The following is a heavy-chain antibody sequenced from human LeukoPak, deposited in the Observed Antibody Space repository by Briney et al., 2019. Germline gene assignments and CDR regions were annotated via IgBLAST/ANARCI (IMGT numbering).Heavy chain of an antibody. J-gene: IGHJ6*03. V-gene: IGHV4-4*07. CDR2: IYTSGST. CDR1: GGSISSYY. D-gene: IGHD6-6*01. Sequence: PSETLSLTCTVSGGSISSYYWSWIRQPAGKGLEWIGRIYTSGSTNYNPSLKSRVTMSVDTSKNQFSLKLSSVTAADTAVYYCARDFVYSSSLNYYYYYMDVWGKGTTVTVSS. CDR3: ARDFVYSSSLNYYYYYMDV.